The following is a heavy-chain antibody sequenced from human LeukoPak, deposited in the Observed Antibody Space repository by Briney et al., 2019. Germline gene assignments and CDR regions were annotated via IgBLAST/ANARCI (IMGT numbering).Heavy chain of an antibody. CDR1: GFTFSGHG. J-gene: IGHJ4*02. Sequence: GRSLRLSCAASGFTFSGHGMHWVRQAPGKGLEWVAVIWYDGSNKYYADSVKGRFTISRDNSENTLYLQMNSLRAEHPAVSYCDRYTTGWFLDYWGQGTLVTVSS. D-gene: IGHD6-19*01. CDR2: IWYDGSNK. V-gene: IGHV3-33*01. CDR3: DRYTTGWFLDY.